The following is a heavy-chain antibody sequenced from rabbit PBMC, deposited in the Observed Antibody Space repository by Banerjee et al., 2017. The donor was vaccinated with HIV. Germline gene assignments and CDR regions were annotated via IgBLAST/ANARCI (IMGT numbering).Heavy chain of an antibody. CDR1: GFDFSTYY. CDR2: IDPFFGTT. Sequence: QLKESGGGLVQPGGSLKLSCKGSGFDFSTYYMSWVRQAPGKGLEWIGYIDPFFGTTYYASWVNGRFTISSHNAQNTLYLQLNSLTAADTATYFCARDLTDVIGWNFGWWGQGTLVTVS. CDR3: ARDLTDVIGWNFGW. J-gene: IGHJ3*01. D-gene: IGHD4-1*01. V-gene: IGHV1S7*01.